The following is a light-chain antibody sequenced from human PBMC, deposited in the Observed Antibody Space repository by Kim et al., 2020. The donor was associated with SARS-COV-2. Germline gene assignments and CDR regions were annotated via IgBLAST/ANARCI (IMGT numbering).Light chain of an antibody. CDR3: FSYAGINNRV. CDR2: DVT. Sequence: GQAGTISWTGTRIDMGGYNCVGRYQHHAGQAPKLIIVDVTRRPAGVPALFSGSKSGNTASLTVSGLQTEDEADYYCFSYAGINNRVFGGGTQLTVL. CDR1: RIDMGGYNC. J-gene: IGLJ3*02. V-gene: IGLV2-8*01.